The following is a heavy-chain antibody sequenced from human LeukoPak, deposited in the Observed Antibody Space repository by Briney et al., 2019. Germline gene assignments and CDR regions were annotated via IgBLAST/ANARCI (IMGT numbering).Heavy chain of an antibody. V-gene: IGHV4-59*01. J-gene: IGHJ4*02. D-gene: IGHD5-18*01. Sequence: SETLSLTCTVPGGSISSYYWSWIRQPPGKGLEWIGYIYYTGRTNYNPSLMSRVTFSVDTSKNQFSLNLSSVTAADTAVYYCARSLRAYSYGYFDYWGQGTRVIVSS. CDR1: GGSISSYY. CDR3: ARSLRAYSYGYFDY. CDR2: IYYTGRT.